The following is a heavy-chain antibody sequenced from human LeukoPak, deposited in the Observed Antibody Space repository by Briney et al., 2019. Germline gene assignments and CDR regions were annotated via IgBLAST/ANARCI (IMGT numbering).Heavy chain of an antibody. CDR1: GFIFSSYA. V-gene: IGHV3-30*04. CDR2: ISYDGSNK. J-gene: IGHJ4*02. Sequence: PGGSLGLSCAASGFIFSSYAIHWVRQAPGKGLEWLALISYDGSNKYYADSLKGRFTISRDNSKNTLYLQMNSLRAEDTAVYYCARGDRSGYYSPDFWGQGTLVTVSS. D-gene: IGHD3-22*01. CDR3: ARGDRSGYYSPDF.